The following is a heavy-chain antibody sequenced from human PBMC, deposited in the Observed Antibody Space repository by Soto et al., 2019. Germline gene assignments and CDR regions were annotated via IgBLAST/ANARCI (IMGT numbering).Heavy chain of an antibody. Sequence: GGSLRLSCAASGFTFSSYAMSWVRQAPGKGLEWVLAISGSGGSTYYADSVKGRFTISRDNSKNTLYLQINSLSAEDTAVYYCAKERYYDFWSGYYDYYYFGMDVWGQGTTVTVSS. CDR3: AKERYYDFWSGYYDYYYFGMDV. CDR2: ISGSGGST. CDR1: GFTFSSYA. D-gene: IGHD3-3*01. V-gene: IGHV3-23*01. J-gene: IGHJ6*02.